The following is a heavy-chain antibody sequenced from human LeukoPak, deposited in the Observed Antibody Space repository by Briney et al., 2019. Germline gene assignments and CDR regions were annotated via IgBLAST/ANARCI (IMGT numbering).Heavy chain of an antibody. V-gene: IGHV3-30-3*01. D-gene: IGHD3-22*01. CDR2: ISYDGSNK. CDR1: GFTFSSYA. CDR3: AKDRYYDNSGSYYESGS. Sequence: GRSLSLSCAASGFTFSSYAMHWVRQAPGKGLEWVAVISYDGSNKYYADSVKGRFTISRDNSKNALYLQMNSLRAEDTAVYYCAKDRYYDNSGSYYESGSWGQGTLVTVSS. J-gene: IGHJ5*02.